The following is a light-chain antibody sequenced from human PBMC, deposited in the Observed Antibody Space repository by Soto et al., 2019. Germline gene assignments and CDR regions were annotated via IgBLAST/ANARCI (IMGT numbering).Light chain of an antibody. Sequence: EIVMTQYPATLSVSPGERATVPCRASQSVRNNLAWYQQKSGQAPRLLIYGASTRATGIPARFSGSGYGTEFTLTISSLQSEDFAVYYRQQYNKWPLTFGGGTKVDIK. CDR1: QSVRNN. CDR2: GAS. J-gene: IGKJ4*01. CDR3: QQYNKWPLT. V-gene: IGKV3-15*01.